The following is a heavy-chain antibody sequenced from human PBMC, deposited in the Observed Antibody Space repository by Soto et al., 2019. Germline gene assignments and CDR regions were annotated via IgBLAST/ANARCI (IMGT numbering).Heavy chain of an antibody. CDR1: GFTFSTSA. CDR2: IRNKANNYAT. V-gene: IGHV3-73*02. D-gene: IGHD1-20*01. CDR3: AKDSRISYYYYGMDV. J-gene: IGHJ6*02. Sequence: EMQLVESGGGLVQPGGSLRLSCATSGFTFSTSAMHWVRQVSGKGLEWIARIRNKANNYATTYAPSVKGRFTISRDNSKNTLYLQMNSLRAEDTAVYYCAKDSRISYYYYGMDVWGQGTTVTVSS.